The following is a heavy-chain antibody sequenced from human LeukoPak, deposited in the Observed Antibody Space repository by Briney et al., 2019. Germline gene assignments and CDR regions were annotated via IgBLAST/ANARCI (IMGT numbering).Heavy chain of an antibody. J-gene: IGHJ4*02. D-gene: IGHD2-15*01. V-gene: IGHV5-51*01. CDR2: ISPGDSDI. Sequence: HGESLKISCKGSGYSFTAYWIGWVRQMPGKGLELMGIISPGDSDIRYSPAFQGQVTISADKSISTAYLQWSSLKASDTAMYYRARGDCSGGNCHFDYWGQGTLVTVSS. CDR1: GYSFTAYW. CDR3: ARGDCSGGNCHFDY.